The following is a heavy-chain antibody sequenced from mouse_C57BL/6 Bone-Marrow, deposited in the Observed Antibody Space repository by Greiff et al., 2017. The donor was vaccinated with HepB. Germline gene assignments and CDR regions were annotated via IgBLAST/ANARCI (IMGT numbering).Heavy chain of an antibody. Sequence: QVQLQQPGAELVKPGASVKLSCKASGYTFTSYGMHWVKQRPGQGLEWIGMIHPNSGSTNYNEKFKSKATLTVDKSSSTAYMQLSSLTSEDSAVYYCAKGGYYGSHYAMDYWGQGTSVTVSS. CDR1: GYTFTSYG. V-gene: IGHV1-64*01. J-gene: IGHJ4*01. D-gene: IGHD2-1*01. CDR3: AKGGYYGSHYAMDY. CDR2: IHPNSGST.